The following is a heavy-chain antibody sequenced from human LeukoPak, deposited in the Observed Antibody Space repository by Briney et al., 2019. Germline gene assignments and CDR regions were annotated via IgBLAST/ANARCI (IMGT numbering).Heavy chain of an antibody. J-gene: IGHJ4*02. CDR1: GFTVSKNY. CDR3: AREQTFPYFDS. Sequence: GGSLRLSCAASGFTVSKNYMNWVRQAPGKGLEWVSVVYSGGSTYYADSVKGRFTISRDNSKNTLYLQMNSLRAEDTAVYYCAREQTFPYFDSWGQGTLVTVSS. D-gene: IGHD3-16*01. V-gene: IGHV3-66*01. CDR2: VYSGGST.